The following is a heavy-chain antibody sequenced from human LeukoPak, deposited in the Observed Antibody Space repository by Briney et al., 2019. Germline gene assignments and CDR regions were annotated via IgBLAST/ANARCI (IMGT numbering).Heavy chain of an antibody. Sequence: GRSLRLSCAASGFTFSSYAMHWVRQAPGKGLEWVAVISYDGSNKYYADSVKGRFTISRDNSKNTLYLQMNSLRAEDTAVYYCARASGWMGATGRDDAFGIWGQGTMVTVSS. V-gene: IGHV3-30-3*01. CDR3: ARASGWMGATGRDDAFGI. CDR2: ISYDGSNK. J-gene: IGHJ3*02. CDR1: GFTFSSYA. D-gene: IGHD1-26*01.